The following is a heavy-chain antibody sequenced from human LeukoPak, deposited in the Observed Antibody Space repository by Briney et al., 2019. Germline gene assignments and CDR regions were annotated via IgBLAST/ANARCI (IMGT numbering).Heavy chain of an antibody. J-gene: IGHJ6*03. V-gene: IGHV3-13*01. D-gene: IGHD1-1*01. CDR1: GFTFSSFD. CDR2: IGTASDT. CDR3: ARGPPRGKYYYMDV. Sequence: PGGSLRLSCAASGFTFSSFDMHWVRQPTGQGLEWVSTIGTASDTYYPGSVESRFTLSRDNAKNSLYLQMNSLTAGDTAVYYCARGPPRGKYYYMDVWGKGTPVTVSS.